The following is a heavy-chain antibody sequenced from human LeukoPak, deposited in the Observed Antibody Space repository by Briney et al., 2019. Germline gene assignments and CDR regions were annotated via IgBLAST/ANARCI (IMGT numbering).Heavy chain of an antibody. V-gene: IGHV1-18*04. J-gene: IGHJ6*03. D-gene: IGHD5-18*01. CDR2: ISAYNGNT. Sequence: ASVKVSCKASGYTFTNYYIHWVRQAPGQGLEWMGWISAYNGNTNYAQKLQGRVTMTTDTSTSTAYMELRSLRSDDTAVYYCARDMGYSYSLYYYYYMDVWGKGTTVTISS. CDR1: GYTFTNYY. CDR3: ARDMGYSYSLYYYYYMDV.